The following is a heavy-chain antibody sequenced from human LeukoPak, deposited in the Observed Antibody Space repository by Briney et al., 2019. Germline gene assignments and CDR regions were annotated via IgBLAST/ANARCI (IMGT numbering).Heavy chain of an antibody. CDR2: IWYDGSNK. Sequence: GRSLRLSCAASGFTSSSYGMHWVRRAPGKGLEWVAVIWYDGSNKYYADSVKGRFTISRDNSKNTLYLQMSSLRAEDTAVYYCASRIVVVITTGYAFDIWGQGTMVTVSS. J-gene: IGHJ3*02. CDR3: ASRIVVVITTGYAFDI. V-gene: IGHV3-33*01. D-gene: IGHD3-22*01. CDR1: GFTSSSYG.